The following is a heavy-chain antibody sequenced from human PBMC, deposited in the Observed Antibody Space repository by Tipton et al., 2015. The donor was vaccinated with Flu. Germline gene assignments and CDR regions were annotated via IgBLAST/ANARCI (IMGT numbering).Heavy chain of an antibody. CDR3: AKDFTGGGELLTPVDY. J-gene: IGHJ4*02. D-gene: IGHD1-26*01. V-gene: IGHV3-23*01. CDR2: ISGSGGST. Sequence: SLRLSCAASGFTFSSYAMSWVRQAPGKGLEWVSAISGSGGSTYYADSVKGRFTISRDNSKNTLYLQMNSLRAEDTAVYYCAKDFTGGGELLTPVDYWGQGTLVPVSS. CDR1: GFTFSSYA.